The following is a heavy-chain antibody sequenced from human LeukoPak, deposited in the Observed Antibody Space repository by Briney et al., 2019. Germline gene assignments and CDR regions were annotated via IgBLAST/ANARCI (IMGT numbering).Heavy chain of an antibody. J-gene: IGHJ4*02. CDR1: GFTFDDYA. CDR2: ISWNSGSI. D-gene: IGHD3-22*01. CDR3: AKDYYDSSGYYFDY. V-gene: IGHV3-9*01. Sequence: GGSLRLSCAASGFTFDDYAMHWVRQAPGKGLEWVSGISWNSGSIGYADSVKGRFTISRDNAKNSLYLQMSSLRAEDTALYYCAKDYYDSSGYYFDYWGQGTLVTVSS.